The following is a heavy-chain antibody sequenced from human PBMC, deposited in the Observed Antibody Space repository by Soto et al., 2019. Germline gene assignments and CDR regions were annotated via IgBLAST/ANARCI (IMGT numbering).Heavy chain of an antibody. V-gene: IGHV1-69*01. J-gene: IGHJ5*02. CDR2: IIPIFGTA. Sequence: QVQPVQSGAEVKKPGSSVKVSCKASGGTFSSYAISWVRQAPGQGLEWMGGIIPIFGTANYAQKFQGRVTITADESTSTAYMELSSLRSEDTAVYYCARDPGVDTAMVFGGWFDPWGQGTLVTVSS. CDR1: GGTFSSYA. CDR3: ARDPGVDTAMVFGGWFDP. D-gene: IGHD5-18*01.